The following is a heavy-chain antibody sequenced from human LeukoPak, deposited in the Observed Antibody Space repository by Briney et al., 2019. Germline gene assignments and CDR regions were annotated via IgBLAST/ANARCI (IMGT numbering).Heavy chain of an antibody. CDR3: ARSRSGYLTY. D-gene: IGHD3-3*01. V-gene: IGHV4-61*08. CDR2: IYYSGST. Sequence: SQTLSLTCTVSGGSISSGGYYWSWIRQHPGKGLEWIGYIYYSGSTNYNPSLKSRVTISVDTSKNQFSLKLSSVTAADTAVYYCARSRSGYLTYWGQGTLVTVSS. J-gene: IGHJ4*02. CDR1: GGSISSGGYY.